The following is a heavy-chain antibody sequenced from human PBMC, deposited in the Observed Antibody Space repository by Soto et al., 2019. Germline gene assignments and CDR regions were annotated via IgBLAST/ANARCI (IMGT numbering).Heavy chain of an antibody. CDR1: GDSISSGGYY. CDR2: INHSGST. J-gene: IGHJ6*02. Sequence: QVQLQESGPGLVKPSQTLSLTCTVSGDSISSGGYYWSWIRQPPGKGLEWIGEINHSGSTNYNPSLKSRVTISVDTSKNQFSLKLSSVTAADTAVYYCARFPRARYCSSTSCSKGGYGMDVWGQGTTVTVSS. CDR3: ARFPRARYCSSTSCSKGGYGMDV. D-gene: IGHD2-2*01. V-gene: IGHV4-31*03.